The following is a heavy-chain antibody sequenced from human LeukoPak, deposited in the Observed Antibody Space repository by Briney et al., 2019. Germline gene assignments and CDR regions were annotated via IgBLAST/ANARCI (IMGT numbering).Heavy chain of an antibody. CDR1: W. D-gene: IGHD3-22*01. V-gene: IGHV4-4*02. CDR2: IYHSGST. J-gene: IGHJ4*02. Sequence: WMSWVRQAPGKGLEWIGEIYHSGSTNYNPSLKSRVTISVDKSKNQFSLKLSSVTAADTAVYYCARADYYDSSGYYSVCLDYWGQGTLVTVSS. CDR3: ARADYYDSSGYYSVCLDY.